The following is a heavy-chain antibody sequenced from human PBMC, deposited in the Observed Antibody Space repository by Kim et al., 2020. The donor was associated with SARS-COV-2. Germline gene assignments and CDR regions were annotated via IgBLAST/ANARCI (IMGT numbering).Heavy chain of an antibody. CDR3: AGWDYYYYGMCV. CDR2: IYYSGST. D-gene: IGHD1-26*01. CDR1: GGSISSYY. Sequence: SETLSLTCTVSGGSISSYYWSWIRQPPGKGLEWIGYIYYSGSTNYNPSLKSRVTISVDTSKNQFSLKLSSVTAADTAVYYCAGWDYYYYGMCVWGQGTTV. J-gene: IGHJ6*02. V-gene: IGHV4-59*01.